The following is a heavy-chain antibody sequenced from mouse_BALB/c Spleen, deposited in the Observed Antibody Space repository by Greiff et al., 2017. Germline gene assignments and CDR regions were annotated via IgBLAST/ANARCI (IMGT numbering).Heavy chain of an antibody. CDR1: GFTFSSYG. J-gene: IGHJ4*01. Sequence: EVLLVESGGDLVKPGGSLKLSCAASGFTFSSYGMSWVRQTPDKRLEWVATISSGGSYTYYPDSVKGRFTISRDNAKNTLYLQMSSLKSEDTAIYYCGRQGGLRGAMDYWGQGTSVTVSS. CDR3: GRQGGLRGAMDY. V-gene: IGHV5-6*01. CDR2: ISSGGSYT.